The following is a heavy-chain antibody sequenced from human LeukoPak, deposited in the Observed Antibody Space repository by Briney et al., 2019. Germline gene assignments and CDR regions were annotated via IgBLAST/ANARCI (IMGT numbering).Heavy chain of an antibody. CDR1: RGTFSSYA. CDR3: ASLGSLYSGYDFD. V-gene: IGHV1-69*06. Sequence: ASVKVSCKASRGTFSSYAISWVRQAPGQGLEWMGGIIPIFGTANYAQKFQGRVTSTADKSTSTAYMELSSLRSEDTAVYYCASLGSLYSGYDFDWGQGTLVTVSS. CDR2: IIPIFGTA. J-gene: IGHJ4*02. D-gene: IGHD5-12*01.